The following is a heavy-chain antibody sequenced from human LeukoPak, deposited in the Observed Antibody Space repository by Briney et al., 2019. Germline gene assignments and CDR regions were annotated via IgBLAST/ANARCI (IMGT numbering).Heavy chain of an antibody. V-gene: IGHV4-31*03. CDR3: ARHPGIAVAGGFSDY. D-gene: IGHD6-19*01. CDR1: GGSISSGGYY. CDR2: IYYSGST. Sequence: SETLSLTCTVSGGSISSGGYYWSWIRQHPGKGLEWIGYIYYSGSTYYNPSLKSRVTISVDTSKNQFSLKLSSVTAADTAVYYCARHPGIAVAGGFSDYWGQGTLVTVSS. J-gene: IGHJ4*02.